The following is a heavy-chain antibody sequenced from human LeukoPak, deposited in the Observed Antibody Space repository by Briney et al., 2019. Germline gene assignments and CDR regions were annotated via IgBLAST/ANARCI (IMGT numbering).Heavy chain of an antibody. Sequence: ASVKVSCKASGYTFTGYYMHWVRQAPGQGLEWMGWINPNSGGTNYAQKFQGRVTMTRDTSISTAYMELSRLRSDDTAVYYCARVGYYYDSSGYLDHWGQGTLVTVSS. CDR1: GYTFTGYY. D-gene: IGHD3-22*01. CDR3: ARVGYYYDSSGYLDH. CDR2: INPNSGGT. J-gene: IGHJ4*02. V-gene: IGHV1-2*02.